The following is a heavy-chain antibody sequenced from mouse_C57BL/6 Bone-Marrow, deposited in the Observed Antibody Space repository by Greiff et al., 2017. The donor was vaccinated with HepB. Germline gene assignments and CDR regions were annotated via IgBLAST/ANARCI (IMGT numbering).Heavy chain of an antibody. CDR1: GYTFTDYY. CDR2: INPNNGGT. J-gene: IGHJ2*01. V-gene: IGHV1-26*01. D-gene: IGHD1-1*01. CDR3: AMNYYSGSSPSVDD. Sequence: EVQLQQSGPELVKPGASVKISCKASGYTFTDYYMNWVKQSHGKSLEWIGDINPNNGGTSYNQKFKGKATLTVDKSSSTAYMELRSLTSDDSAVYYCAMNYYSGSSPSVDDWGQGTTLTVSS.